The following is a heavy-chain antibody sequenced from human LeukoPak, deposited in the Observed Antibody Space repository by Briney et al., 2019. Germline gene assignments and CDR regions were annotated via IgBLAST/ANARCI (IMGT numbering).Heavy chain of an antibody. Sequence: SVKVSCKASGYTFTSYDINWVRQATGQGLEWMGGIIPIFGTANYAQKFQGRVTITTDESTSTAYMELSSLRSEDTAVYYCARLYLIEGLVGATGNDIWGQGTMVTVSS. CDR2: IIPIFGTA. CDR1: GYTFTSYD. J-gene: IGHJ3*02. D-gene: IGHD1-26*01. CDR3: ARLYLIEGLVGATGNDI. V-gene: IGHV1-69*05.